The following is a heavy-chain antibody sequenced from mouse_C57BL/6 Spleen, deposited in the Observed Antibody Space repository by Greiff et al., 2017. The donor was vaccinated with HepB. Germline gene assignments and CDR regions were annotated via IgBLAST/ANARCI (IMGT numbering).Heavy chain of an antibody. CDR3: ARHEDEWDYGSSWIAY. V-gene: IGHV1-62-2*01. CDR2: FYPGSGSI. Sequence: QVQLQQSGAELVKPGASVKLSCKASGYTFTEYTIHWVKQRSGQGLEWIGWFYPGSGSIKYNEKFKDKATLTADKSSSTVYMELSRLTSEDSAVYFWARHEDEWDYGSSWIAYWGQGTLVTVSA. D-gene: IGHD1-1*01. J-gene: IGHJ3*01. CDR1: GYTFTEYT.